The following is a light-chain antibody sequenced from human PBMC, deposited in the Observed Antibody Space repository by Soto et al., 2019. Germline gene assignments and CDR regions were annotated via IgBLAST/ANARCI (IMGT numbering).Light chain of an antibody. J-gene: IGLJ3*02. V-gene: IGLV2-8*01. CDR1: SSDVGGYNF. CDR2: EVS. Sequence: QSALTQPPSASGSPGQSVTISCTGTSSDVGGYNFVSWYQLHPGKAPKLMIYEVSKRPSRVPDRFSGSKSGNTASLTVSGLQAKDKADYYCSAYAGSNNLEVFGGGTKLTVL. CDR3: SAYAGSNNLEV.